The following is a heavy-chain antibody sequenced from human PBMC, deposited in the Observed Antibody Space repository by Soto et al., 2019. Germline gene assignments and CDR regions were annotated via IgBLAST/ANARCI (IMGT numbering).Heavy chain of an antibody. CDR3: AKDFVVVPAAMKISYYYYYMDV. J-gene: IGHJ6*03. CDR2: ISYDGSNK. V-gene: IGHV3-30*18. D-gene: IGHD2-2*01. Sequence: QVQLVESGGGVVQPGRSLRLSCAASGFTFSSYGMHWVRQAPGKGLEWVAVISYDGSNKYYADSVKCRFPISRDNSKNTLYLQMNSLRAEDTAVYYCAKDFVVVPAAMKISYYYYYMDVWGKGTTVTVSS. CDR1: GFTFSSYG.